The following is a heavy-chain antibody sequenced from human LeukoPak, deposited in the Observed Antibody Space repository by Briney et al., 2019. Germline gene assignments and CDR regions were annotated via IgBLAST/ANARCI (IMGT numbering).Heavy chain of an antibody. CDR2: IRTSAEGANYA. Sequence: PGGSLRLSCTASGFMFASYGMSWVRQAPGKGLEWVSNIRTSAEGANYAYYADSVKGRVTISRDDAKNTLYLHMNSLRDDDTAVYYCASDQRYAFDYWGQGILVTVSS. V-gene: IGHV3-48*02. CDR1: GFMFASYG. D-gene: IGHD3-9*01. CDR3: ASDQRYAFDY. J-gene: IGHJ4*02.